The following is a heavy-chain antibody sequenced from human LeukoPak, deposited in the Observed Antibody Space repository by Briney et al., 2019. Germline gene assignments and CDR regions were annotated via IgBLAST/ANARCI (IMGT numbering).Heavy chain of an antibody. D-gene: IGHD5-12*01. CDR1: GYTFTSYY. CDR3: ADSGYDWEFDY. CDR2: INPSGGST. V-gene: IGHV1-46*01. J-gene: IGHJ4*02. Sequence: GASVKVSCKASGYTFTSYYMHWVRQAPGQGLEWMGIINPSGGSTSYAQKFQGRVTMTRDMSTSTVYMELSSLRSEDTAVYYCADSGYDWEFDYWGQGTLVTVSS.